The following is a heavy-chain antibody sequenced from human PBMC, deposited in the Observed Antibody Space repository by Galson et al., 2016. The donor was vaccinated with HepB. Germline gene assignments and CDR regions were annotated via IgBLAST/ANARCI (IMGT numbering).Heavy chain of an antibody. CDR1: GGSIKNNDYY. D-gene: IGHD2-15*01. CDR2: IYYSGST. J-gene: IGHJ4*02. Sequence: SETLSLTCTVSGGSIKNNDYYWGWIRQAPGKRLEWIGSIYYSGSTYYNPSLQSRLTISLDTSKNHFSLKLDSVTAADTAVYYCAGYEVVSFGYWGQGTLVTVSS. CDR3: AGYEVVSFGY. V-gene: IGHV4-39*07.